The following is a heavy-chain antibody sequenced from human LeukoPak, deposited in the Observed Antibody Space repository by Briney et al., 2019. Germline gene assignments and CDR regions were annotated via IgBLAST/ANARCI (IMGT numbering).Heavy chain of an antibody. J-gene: IGHJ4*02. CDR3: ARAVSGRFDY. CDR1: GGSISSYY. CDR2: IYYSGST. D-gene: IGHD6-19*01. Sequence: LETLSLTCTVSGGSISSYYWSWIRQPPGKGLEWIGYIYYSGSTNYNPSLKSRVTISVDTSKNQFSLKLSSVTAADTAVYYCARAVSGRFDYWGQGTLVTVSS. V-gene: IGHV4-59*08.